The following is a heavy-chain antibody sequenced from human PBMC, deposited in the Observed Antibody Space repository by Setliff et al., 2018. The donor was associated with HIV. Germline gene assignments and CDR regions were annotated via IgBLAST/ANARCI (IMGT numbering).Heavy chain of an antibody. J-gene: IGHJ4*02. CDR3: ARGSIGLGSYRNAYYFDF. CDR2: IYHSGST. CDR1: GYSISSGYY. V-gene: IGHV4-38-2*01. Sequence: ETLSLTCAVSGYSISSGYYWGWIRQPPGKGLEWIGSIYHSGSTKHNPSLKSRVTISIDTSENQFSLKVTSVTAADTAVYYCARGSIGLGSYRNAYYFDFWGQGVLVTVSS. D-gene: IGHD1-26*01.